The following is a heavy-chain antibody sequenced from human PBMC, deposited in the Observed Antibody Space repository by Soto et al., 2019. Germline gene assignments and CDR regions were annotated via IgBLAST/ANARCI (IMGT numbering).Heavy chain of an antibody. V-gene: IGHV4-59*08. CDR1: GGSISSYY. Sequence: PSETLSLTCTVSGGSISSYYWSWIRQPPGKGLEWIGYIYYSGSTNYNPSLKSRVTISVDTSKNQFSLKLSSVTAADTAVYYCATHYGSGSYYKARDPGYRMAVSGQGTTVTVSS. CDR3: ATHYGSGSYYKARDPGYRMAV. D-gene: IGHD3-10*01. J-gene: IGHJ6*02. CDR2: IYYSGST.